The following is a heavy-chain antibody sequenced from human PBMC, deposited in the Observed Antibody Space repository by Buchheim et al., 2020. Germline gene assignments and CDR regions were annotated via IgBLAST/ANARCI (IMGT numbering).Heavy chain of an antibody. CDR1: GFSLSTGGVG. V-gene: IGHV2-5*01. Sequence: QITLKESGPTLVKPTQTLTLTCTFSGFSLSTGGVGVGWIRQPPGKALEWLALIYWNDDKRYSPSLRSRLTLTKDTSKNQLVLTMTNTDPVDTATYYCAHRAGSKTGWYPYWGQGTL. CDR3: AHRAGSKTGWYPY. D-gene: IGHD6-19*01. J-gene: IGHJ4*02. CDR2: IYWNDDK.